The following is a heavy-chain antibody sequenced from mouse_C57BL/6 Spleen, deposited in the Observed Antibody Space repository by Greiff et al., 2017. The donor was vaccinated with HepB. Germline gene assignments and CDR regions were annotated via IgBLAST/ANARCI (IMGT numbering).Heavy chain of an antibody. D-gene: IGHD2-3*01. V-gene: IGHV1-39*01. CDR3: ARGVMMVTPYAMDY. Sequence: EVQLQQSGPELVKPGASVKISCKASGYSFTDYNMNWVKQSNGKSLEWIGVINSNYGTTSYNQKFKGKATLTVDQSSSTAYMQLNSLTSEDSAVYYCARGVMMVTPYAMDYWGQGTSVTVSS. CDR2: INSNYGTT. CDR1: GYSFTDYN. J-gene: IGHJ4*01.